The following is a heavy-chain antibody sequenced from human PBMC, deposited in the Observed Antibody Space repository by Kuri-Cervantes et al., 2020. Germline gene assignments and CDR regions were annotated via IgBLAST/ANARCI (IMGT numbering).Heavy chain of an antibody. CDR3: ARGFGRLAHDTNDY. J-gene: IGHJ4*02. D-gene: IGHD3-10*01. CDR2: ISDGGTTI. CDR1: GFTVTTYG. Sequence: GGSLRLSCEASGFTVTTYGMNWVRQAPGKGLEWLPYISDGGTTIYYADSVKGRFTISRDNSKNTLYLQMNSLRADDTAVYYCARGFGRLAHDTNDYWGQGTLVTVSS. V-gene: IGHV3-48*01.